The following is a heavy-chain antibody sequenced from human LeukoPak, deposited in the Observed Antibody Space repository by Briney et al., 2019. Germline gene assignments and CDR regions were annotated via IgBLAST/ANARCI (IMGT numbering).Heavy chain of an antibody. Sequence: GASVKVSCKASGYTFTSYGISWVRQAPGQGLEWMGWISAYNGNTNYAQKLQGRVTMTTDTSTSTAYMELRSLRSDDTAVYYCARVRKAAIHTFDAFDIWGQGTMVTVSS. CDR2: ISAYNGNT. CDR3: ARVRKAAIHTFDAFDI. V-gene: IGHV1-18*01. J-gene: IGHJ3*02. CDR1: GYTFTSYG. D-gene: IGHD2-21*02.